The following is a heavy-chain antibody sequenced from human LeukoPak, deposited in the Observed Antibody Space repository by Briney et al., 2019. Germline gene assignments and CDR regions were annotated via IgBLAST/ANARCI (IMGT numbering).Heavy chain of an antibody. CDR2: ISGSGGST. J-gene: IGHJ4*02. CDR1: GFTFSSYA. D-gene: IGHD2-2*01. CDR3: AKGVGVVPAAVDY. V-gene: IGHV3-23*01. Sequence: PGGSLRLSCAASGFTFSSYAMSWVRQAPGKGLEWVSAISGSGGSTCYADSVKGRFTISRGNSKNTLYLQMNSLRAEDTAVYYCAKGVGVVPAAVDYWGQGTLVTVSS.